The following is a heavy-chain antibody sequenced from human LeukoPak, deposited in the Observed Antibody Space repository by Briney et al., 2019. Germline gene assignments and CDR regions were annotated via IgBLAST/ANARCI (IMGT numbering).Heavy chain of an antibody. J-gene: IGHJ4*02. Sequence: PGGSLRLSCAASGFTFSSYWLTWFRQAPGKGLEWVANIKEDGSEKYYMDSVKGRFTISGDNAKNSLYLQINSLRVDDTAVYYCARESYYFDYWGQGTLVTVSS. CDR2: IKEDGSEK. D-gene: IGHD3-16*02. V-gene: IGHV3-7*03. CDR3: ARESYYFDY. CDR1: GFTFSSYW.